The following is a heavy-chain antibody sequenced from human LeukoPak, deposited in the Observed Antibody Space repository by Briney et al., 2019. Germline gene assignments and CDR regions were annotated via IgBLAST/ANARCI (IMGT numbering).Heavy chain of an antibody. CDR3: ARGDSSGYYYY. Sequence: GGSLRLSCAASGFTFSSYSMNWVRQAPGKGLEWVSSISSSSSYIYYADSVKGRFTISRDNAKNSLYLQINSLRAEDTAVYYCARGDSSGYYYYWGQGTLVTVSS. D-gene: IGHD3-22*01. CDR1: GFTFSSYS. J-gene: IGHJ4*02. CDR2: ISSSSSYI. V-gene: IGHV3-21*01.